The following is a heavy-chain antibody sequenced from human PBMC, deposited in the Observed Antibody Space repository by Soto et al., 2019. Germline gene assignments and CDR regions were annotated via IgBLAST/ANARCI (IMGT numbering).Heavy chain of an antibody. CDR2: IGNGST. CDR1: GFPFGSHA. V-gene: IGHV3-23*01. D-gene: IGHD1-20*01. CDR3: AKRMMTSIRVPGNYFDL. J-gene: IGHJ4*01. Sequence: GGSLRLSCAASGFPFGSHAMTWVRQAPEKGLEWVSSIGNGSTYYADSVKGRFTISRDDSKDTLYLQMNSLKVEDSALYYCAKRMMTSIRVPGNYFDLWGRGTLVTVSS.